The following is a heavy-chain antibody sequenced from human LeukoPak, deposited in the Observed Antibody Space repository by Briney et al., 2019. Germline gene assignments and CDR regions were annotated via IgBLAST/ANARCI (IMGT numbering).Heavy chain of an antibody. D-gene: IGHD4-17*01. V-gene: IGHV3-48*03. CDR3: ARGPDYGDFFDY. CDR2: ISSSGSTI. Sequence: GGSLRLSCAASGFTFSSYETNWVRQAPGKGLEWVSYISSSGSTIYYADSVKGRFTISRDNAKNSLYLQMNSLRAEDTAVYYCARGPDYGDFFDYWGQGTLVTVSS. CDR1: GFTFSSYE. J-gene: IGHJ4*02.